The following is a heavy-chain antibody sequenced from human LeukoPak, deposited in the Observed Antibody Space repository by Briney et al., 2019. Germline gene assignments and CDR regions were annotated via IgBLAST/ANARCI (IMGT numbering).Heavy chain of an antibody. J-gene: IGHJ5*02. D-gene: IGHD6-6*01. Sequence: HEASVKVSCKASGYTFTSYGISWVRQAPGQGLEWMGWMNPHGGSTGYAQRFQGRVTMTRDTSISTAYMELSDLRSEDTAVYYCARGPLYSNSLPGPWGQGTLVTVSS. V-gene: IGHV1-8*02. CDR1: GYTFTSYG. CDR3: ARGPLYSNSLPGP. CDR2: MNPHGGST.